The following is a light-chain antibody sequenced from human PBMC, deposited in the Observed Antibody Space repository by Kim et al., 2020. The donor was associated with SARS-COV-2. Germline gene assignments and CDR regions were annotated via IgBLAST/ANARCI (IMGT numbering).Light chain of an antibody. CDR3: TSYTSSSTWV. CDR1: SSDVGGYNY. J-gene: IGLJ3*02. V-gene: IGLV2-14*01. Sequence: GQSIPISCTGTSSDVGGYNYVSWYQQHPGKAPKLMIYEVSNRPSGVSNRFSGSKSGNTASLTVSGLQAEDEADYYCTSYTSSSTWVFGGGTQLTVL. CDR2: EVS.